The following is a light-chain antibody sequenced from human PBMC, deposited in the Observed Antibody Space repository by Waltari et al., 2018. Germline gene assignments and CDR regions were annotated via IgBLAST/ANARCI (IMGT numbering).Light chain of an antibody. V-gene: IGKV3-20*01. CDR2: GAS. CDR3: QKYNSAPLT. CDR1: QSVSSTY. J-gene: IGKJ4*01. Sequence: EIVLTQSPGTLSFSPGERATPSCRASQSVSSTYLAWYQQKPGQAPRLIIYGASTRATGIPDRFSGSGSGTDFTLTISTLEPEDVATYYCQKYNSAPLTFGGGTKVEIK.